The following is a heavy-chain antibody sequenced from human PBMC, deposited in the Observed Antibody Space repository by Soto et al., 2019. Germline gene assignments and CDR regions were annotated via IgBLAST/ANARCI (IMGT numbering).Heavy chain of an antibody. V-gene: IGHV1-69*12. Sequence: HVQLVQSGAEVQKPGSSVKVSCKASGVTFSSYAISWVRQATGQGLEGLGGIIPIFGTANYAKKFQGRVTITADEPTSTAYMELSSLRSEDTAVYYCASSVAKFYYYGMDVWGQGTTVTVSS. CDR3: ASSVAKFYYYGMDV. CDR2: IIPIFGTA. D-gene: IGHD5-12*01. J-gene: IGHJ6*02. CDR1: GVTFSSYA.